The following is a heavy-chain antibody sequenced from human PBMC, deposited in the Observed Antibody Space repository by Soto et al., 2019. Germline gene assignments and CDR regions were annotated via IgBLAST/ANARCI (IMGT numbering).Heavy chain of an antibody. J-gene: IGHJ4*02. CDR2: ISSSSSYT. V-gene: IGHV3-11*06. CDR1: GFTFSDYY. Sequence: PGGSLRLSCAASGFTFSDYYMSWIRQAPGKGLEWVSYISSSSSYTNYADSVKGRFTISRDNAKNSLYLQMNSLRAEDTAVYYCARPIYGSGSHAVDYWGQGTLVTVSS. CDR3: ARPIYGSGSHAVDY. D-gene: IGHD3-10*01.